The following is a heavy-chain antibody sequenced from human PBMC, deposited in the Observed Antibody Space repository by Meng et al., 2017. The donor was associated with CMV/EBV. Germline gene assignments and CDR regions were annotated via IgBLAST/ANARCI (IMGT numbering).Heavy chain of an antibody. Sequence: ASVKVSCKASGYTFTDYYIHWVRRAPGQGLEWMGWINPNRGDTNYAQKFQGRVTMTRDTSISTAYMELSRLRSDDTAVYYCARDEGGYSAETRYDYWGQGTLVTVSS. CDR1: GYTFTDYY. CDR2: INPNRGDT. J-gene: IGHJ4*02. D-gene: IGHD5-12*01. V-gene: IGHV1-2*02. CDR3: ARDEGGYSAETRYDY.